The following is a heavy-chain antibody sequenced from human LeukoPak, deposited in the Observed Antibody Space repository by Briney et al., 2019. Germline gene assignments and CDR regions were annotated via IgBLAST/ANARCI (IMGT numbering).Heavy chain of an antibody. CDR2: ISYSGGT. J-gene: IGHJ6*02. CDR3: ARHYVDIRTVGASYYYYGLDV. CDR1: GGTISSSSSF. D-gene: IGHD3-16*02. V-gene: IGHV4-39*01. Sequence: SETLSLTCTVSGGTISSSSSFWVWIRQPPGKGLEWIGSISYSGGTYYNPSLMSRVTISVDTSKNHFSLKLTSVTAADTAVFYCARHYVDIRTVGASYYYYGLDVWGQGTTVTVSS.